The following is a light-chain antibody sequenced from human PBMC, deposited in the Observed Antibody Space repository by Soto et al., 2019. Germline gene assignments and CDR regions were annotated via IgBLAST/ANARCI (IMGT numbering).Light chain of an antibody. CDR3: EKYNAAPIT. CDR1: QSVGYN. J-gene: IGKJ5*01. V-gene: IGKV3D-15*01. Sequence: PSMLCFSPTDGASHICRASQSVGYNVAWYQQIPGQPPKLLIFGASSRATSIEDRCSGSGSGTDFTPTIRSLQPEDVAIYYCEKYNAAPITFGQGTRLEIK. CDR2: GAS.